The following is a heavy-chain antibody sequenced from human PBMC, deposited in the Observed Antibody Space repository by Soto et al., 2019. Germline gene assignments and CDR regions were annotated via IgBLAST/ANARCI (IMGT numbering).Heavy chain of an antibody. CDR3: AKRNLVFRPPFDY. V-gene: IGHV3-23*01. D-gene: IGHD1-20*01. CDR2: ISGSGGGI. CDR1: GFTFSSYA. J-gene: IGHJ4*02. Sequence: EVQLLESGGGLVQPGGSLRLSCAASGFTFSSYAMSWVRQAPGKGLVWVSTISGSGGGIDYADSVKGRFTISRDNSKNTLDLQMNSLRAEDTAVYYCAKRNLVFRPPFDYWGQGTLVTVSS.